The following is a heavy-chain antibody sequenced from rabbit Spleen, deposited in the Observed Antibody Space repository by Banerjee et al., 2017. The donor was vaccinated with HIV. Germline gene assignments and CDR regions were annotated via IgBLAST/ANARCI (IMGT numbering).Heavy chain of an antibody. CDR2: IATGSSGFT. Sequence: QEQLEESGGDLVKPEGSLTLTCIASGVSFSGDSYMCWVRQAPGKGLEWIACIATGSSGFTYFASWAKGRFTISKTSSTTVTLQMTSLTAADTATYFCARDTSSSFSSYGMDLWGPGTLVTVS. J-gene: IGHJ6*01. CDR3: ARDTSSSFSSYGMDL. CDR1: GVSFSGDSY. V-gene: IGHV1S45*01. D-gene: IGHD1-1*01.